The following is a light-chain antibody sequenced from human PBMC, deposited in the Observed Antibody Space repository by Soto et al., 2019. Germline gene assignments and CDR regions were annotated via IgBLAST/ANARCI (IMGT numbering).Light chain of an antibody. CDR2: EVT. CDR3: SSYTNINTRACV. CDR1: SGDIGSYNR. J-gene: IGLJ1*01. Sequence: QSVLTQPASVSGSRGQSITISCTGTSGDIGSYNRVSWYQQHPGKAPKLIIYEVTDRPSGVSNRFSGSKSGNTASLTISGLQAEDEAEYYCSSYTNINTRACVFGTRTKVTVL. V-gene: IGLV2-14*01.